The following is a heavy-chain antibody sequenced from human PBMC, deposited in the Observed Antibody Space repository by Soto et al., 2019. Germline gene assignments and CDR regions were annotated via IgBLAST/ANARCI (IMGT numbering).Heavy chain of an antibody. CDR1: GFTFDDYA. J-gene: IGHJ6*02. CDR3: AKALPHYYYGMDV. CDR2: ISWNSGSI. V-gene: IGHV3-9*01. Sequence: EVQLVESGGGLVQPGRSLRLSCAASGFTFDDYAMHWVRQAPGKGLEWVSGISWNSGSIGYADSVKGRFTISRDNAKNSLYLQMNSLRAEDTALYYCAKALPHYYYGMDVWGQGTTVTVSS.